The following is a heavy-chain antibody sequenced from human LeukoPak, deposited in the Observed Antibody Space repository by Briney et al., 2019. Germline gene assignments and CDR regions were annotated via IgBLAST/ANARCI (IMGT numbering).Heavy chain of an antibody. J-gene: IGHJ2*01. CDR1: GFTLEDYG. CDR3: ARGPYSSSWSWYFDL. V-gene: IGHV3-20*04. CDR2: IKWNGRST. D-gene: IGHD6-13*01. Sequence: GGSLRLSCAPSGFTLEDYGMSWVRPAPGEGLEWGSGIKWNGRSTYFADSVKGRFTISRDNAKDSLYLQMNSLRVEDTAFYYCARGPYSSSWSWYFDLWGRGTLVTVSS.